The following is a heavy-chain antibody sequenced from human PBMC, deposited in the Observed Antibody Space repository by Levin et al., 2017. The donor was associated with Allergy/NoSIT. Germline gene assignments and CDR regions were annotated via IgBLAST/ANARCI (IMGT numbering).Heavy chain of an antibody. Sequence: ASVKVSCKASGYTFFNYGISWVRQAPGQGLEWMGWITSNNGNTNYGQKFRGRVSMTTNTSTSTVYMELRSLRFDDTAVYYCARGKYYDSDGYVFFDYWGQGTLVTVSS. CDR1: GYTFFNYG. J-gene: IGHJ4*02. CDR2: ITSNNGNT. D-gene: IGHD3-22*01. CDR3: ARGKYYDSDGYVFFDY. V-gene: IGHV1-18*01.